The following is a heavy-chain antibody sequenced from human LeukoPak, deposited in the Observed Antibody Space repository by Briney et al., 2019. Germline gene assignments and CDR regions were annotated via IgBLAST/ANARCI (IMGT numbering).Heavy chain of an antibody. V-gene: IGHV3-7*02. Sequence: GGSLRLSCAASGFTFSSYDMHWVRQATGKGLEWVASTKQDGSEKYYVDSVKGRFTISRDNAKNSLYLQMNSLRAEDTAVYYCARVGGRYSPIGYWGQGTLVTVSS. CDR1: GFTFSSYD. D-gene: IGHD5-18*01. CDR3: ARVGGRYSPIGY. CDR2: TKQDGSEK. J-gene: IGHJ4*02.